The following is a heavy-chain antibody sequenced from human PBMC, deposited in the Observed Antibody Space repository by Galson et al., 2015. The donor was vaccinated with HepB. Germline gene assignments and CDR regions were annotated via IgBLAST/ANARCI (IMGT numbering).Heavy chain of an antibody. J-gene: IGHJ4*02. V-gene: IGHV3-30*18. D-gene: IGHD6-19*01. CDR3: AKVGSSGWYSDY. CDR2: ISYDGSNK. CDR1: GFTFSSYG. Sequence: SLRLSCAASGFTFSSYGMHWVRQAPGKGLEWVAVISYDGSNKYYADSVKGRFTISRDNSKNTLYLQMNSLRAEDTAVYYCAKVGSSGWYSDYWGQGTLVTVSS.